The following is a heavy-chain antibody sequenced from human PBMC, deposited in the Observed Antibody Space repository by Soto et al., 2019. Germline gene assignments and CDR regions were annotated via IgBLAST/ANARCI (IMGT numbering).Heavy chain of an antibody. Sequence: GSLRLSCAAPVFAFSSYAMHWVRRAPGKGLEWVAVISYDASNKYYADSVKGRFTISRDNSKKTMYLQMSSLRAEDTAVYYCARPFSSGWYGDFDYWGQGTLVTVSS. J-gene: IGHJ4*02. CDR2: ISYDASNK. CDR3: ARPFSSGWYGDFDY. V-gene: IGHV3-30-3*01. D-gene: IGHD6-19*01. CDR1: VFAFSSYA.